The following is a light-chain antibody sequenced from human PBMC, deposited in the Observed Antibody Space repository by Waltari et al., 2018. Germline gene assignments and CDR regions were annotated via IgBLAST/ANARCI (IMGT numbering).Light chain of an antibody. J-gene: IGLJ3*02. CDR2: YVS. CDR1: SSDVGGYKY. CDR3: CSYAGSYTWV. Sequence: QSALTQPRPVSGSPGQSVTISCTGTSSDVGGYKYVSWYQHHPGKAPKFMIYYVSKRPPGVPDRFSGSKSGHTASLTISGLQAEDEADYYCCSYAGSYTWVFGGGTKLTVL. V-gene: IGLV2-11*01.